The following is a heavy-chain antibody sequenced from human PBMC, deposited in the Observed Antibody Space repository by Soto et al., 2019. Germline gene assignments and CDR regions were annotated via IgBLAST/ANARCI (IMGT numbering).Heavy chain of an antibody. J-gene: IGHJ5*02. V-gene: IGHV4-31*03. CDR3: ARLRIATNNYKWFDP. CDR1: GAALNGGNYY. D-gene: IGHD2-21*01. Sequence: TLSLTCSVSGAALNGGNYYWSWIRQVPGKGLEWIGHIYVTGAVDYNPSLRDRITISQDTSERQFSLNLRLVTVAETAVYYCARLRIATNNYKWFDPWGQGTLVTVSS. CDR2: IYVTGAV.